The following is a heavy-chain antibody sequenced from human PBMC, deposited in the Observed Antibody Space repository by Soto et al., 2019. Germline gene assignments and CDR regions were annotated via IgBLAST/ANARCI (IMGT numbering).Heavy chain of an antibody. CDR1: GGTFSSYA. CDR2: IIPIFGTA. J-gene: IGHJ4*02. Sequence: SVKVSCKASGGTFSSYAISWVRQAPGQGLEWVGGIIPIFGTANYAQKFQGRVTITADKSTSTAYMELSSLRSEDTAGYYCELNYDILTGEKTGDYWGQGTLVTVSS. CDR3: ELNYDILTGEKTGDY. V-gene: IGHV1-69*06. D-gene: IGHD3-9*01.